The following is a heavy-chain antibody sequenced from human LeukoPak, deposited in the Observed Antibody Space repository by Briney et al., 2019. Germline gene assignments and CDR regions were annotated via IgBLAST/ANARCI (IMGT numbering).Heavy chain of an antibody. CDR2: IIPIFGTA. J-gene: IGHJ5*02. Sequence: SVTVSFKASGGTFSIYAISWVRQAPGQGLEWMGGIIPIFGTANYTQKVQGRVTITTDEDTSTDYMELSSLRSEDTAVYYCARALIAAAGKDWFDPWGQGTLVTVSS. D-gene: IGHD6-13*01. CDR3: ARALIAAAGKDWFDP. V-gene: IGHV1-69*05. CDR1: GGTFSIYA.